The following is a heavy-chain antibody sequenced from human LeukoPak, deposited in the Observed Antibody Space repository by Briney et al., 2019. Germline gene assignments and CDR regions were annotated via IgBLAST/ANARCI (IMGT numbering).Heavy chain of an antibody. CDR3: ARRRAEGSSRGFYYYYMDV. J-gene: IGHJ6*03. CDR2: IYYSGST. V-gene: IGHV4-39*01. Sequence: PSETLSLTCTVSGGSIIISNYYWDWIRQPPGTGLEWIGSIYYSGSTYYNPSLKSRVTISEDTSKNQFSLKLSSVTAADTAVYYCARRRAEGSSRGFYYYYMDVWGKGTTVTVSS. D-gene: IGHD6-13*01. CDR1: GGSIIISNYY.